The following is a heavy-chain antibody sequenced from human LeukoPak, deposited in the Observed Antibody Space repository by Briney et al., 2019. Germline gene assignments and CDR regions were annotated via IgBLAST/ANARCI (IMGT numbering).Heavy chain of an antibody. CDR2: ISSSSSYI. CDR3: ARGWIQLSDAFDI. D-gene: IGHD5-18*01. Sequence: PGGSLRLSCAASGFTFSSYSMNWVRQAPGKGLEWVSSISSSSSYIYYADSVKGRFTISRDNAKNSLYLQMNSLRAEDTAVYYCARGWIQLSDAFDIWGQGKMVTVSS. V-gene: IGHV3-21*01. J-gene: IGHJ3*02. CDR1: GFTFSSYS.